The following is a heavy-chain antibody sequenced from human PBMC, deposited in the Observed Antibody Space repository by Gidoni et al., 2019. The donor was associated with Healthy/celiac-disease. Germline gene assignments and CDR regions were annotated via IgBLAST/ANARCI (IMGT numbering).Heavy chain of an antibody. D-gene: IGHD6-19*01. CDR2: IYHSGST. Sequence: QVQLQESGPGLVKPSGTLSLTCAVSGGSISSSNWWSWVRQPPGKGLEWIGEIYHSGSTNYNPSLKSRVTISVDKSKNQFSLKLSSVTAADTAVYYCARWAVGGSGWAESYYYYGMDVWGQGTTVTVSS. CDR3: ARWAVGGSGWAESYYYYGMDV. J-gene: IGHJ6*02. CDR1: GGSISSSNW. V-gene: IGHV4-4*02.